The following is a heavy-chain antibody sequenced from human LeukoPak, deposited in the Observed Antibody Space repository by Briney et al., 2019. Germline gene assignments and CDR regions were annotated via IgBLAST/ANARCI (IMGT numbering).Heavy chain of an antibody. J-gene: IGHJ4*02. CDR2: INPNSGGT. Sequence: GASVKVSCKASGYTFTGYYMHWVRQAPGQGLEWMGWINPNSGGTNYAQKFQGRDTMTRDTSISTAYMELSRLRSDDTAVYYCARDFVAATYYFDYWGQGTLVTVSS. D-gene: IGHD5-12*01. V-gene: IGHV1-2*02. CDR1: GYTFTGYY. CDR3: ARDFVAATYYFDY.